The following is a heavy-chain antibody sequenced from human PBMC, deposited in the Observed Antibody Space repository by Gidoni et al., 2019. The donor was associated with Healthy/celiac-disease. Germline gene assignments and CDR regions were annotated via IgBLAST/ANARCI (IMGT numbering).Heavy chain of an antibody. Sequence: LEWIGIIYYSGNTYYNPSLKSRVTISVDTSKNQFSLKLSSLTAADTAVYYCARAFERWLQPYYFDYWGQGTLVTVSS. CDR2: IYYSGNT. D-gene: IGHD5-12*01. J-gene: IGHJ4*02. V-gene: IGHV4-39*01. CDR3: ARAFERWLQPYYFDY.